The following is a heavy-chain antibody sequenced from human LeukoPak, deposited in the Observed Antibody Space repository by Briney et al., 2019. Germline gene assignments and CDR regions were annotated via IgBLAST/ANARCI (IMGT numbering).Heavy chain of an antibody. Sequence: GVSLRLSCAASGFTFSDYDMNWIRQAPGTGLEWVSYINGSSSSKYYADSVKGRFTISRDNAKNSLYLQMNSLRAEDTAVYYCARPTTSSWYPHWGQGTMVTVSS. CDR2: INGSSSSK. CDR3: ARPTTSSWYPH. J-gene: IGHJ3*01. D-gene: IGHD6-13*01. V-gene: IGHV3-48*01. CDR1: GFTFSDYD.